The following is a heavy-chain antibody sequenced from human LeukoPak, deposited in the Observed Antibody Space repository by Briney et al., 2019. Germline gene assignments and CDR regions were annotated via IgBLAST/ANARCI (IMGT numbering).Heavy chain of an antibody. CDR2: IYYSGST. CDR3: ARGRRGGSGSYN. J-gene: IGHJ4*02. CDR1: GGSLSSYY. V-gene: IGHV4-59*12. Sequence: SETLSLTCAVYGGSLSSYYWSWIRQPPGKGLEWIGYIYYSGSTNYNPSLKSRVTISVDTSKNQFSLKLSSVTAADTAVYYCARGRRGGSGSYNWGQGTLVTVSS. D-gene: IGHD3-10*01.